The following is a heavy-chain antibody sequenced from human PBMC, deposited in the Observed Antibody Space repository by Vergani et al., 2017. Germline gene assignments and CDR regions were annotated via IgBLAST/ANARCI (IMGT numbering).Heavy chain of an antibody. D-gene: IGHD3-22*01. CDR3: AGFPYYYDSSGYSLDY. J-gene: IGHJ4*02. Sequence: QVQLQESGPGLVKPSETLPLTCTVSGGSISSHYWSWIRQPPGKGLEWIGYIYYSGSTNYNPSLKSRVTISVDTSKNQFSLKLSSVTAADTAVYYCAGFPYYYDSSGYSLDYWGQGTLVTVSS. CDR1: GGSISSHY. V-gene: IGHV4-59*11. CDR2: IYYSGST.